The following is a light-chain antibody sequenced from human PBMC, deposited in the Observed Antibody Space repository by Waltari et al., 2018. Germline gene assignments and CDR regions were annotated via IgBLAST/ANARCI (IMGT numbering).Light chain of an antibody. J-gene: IGKJ1*01. V-gene: IGKV1-5*03. CDR2: KTS. CDR1: QTVSTW. CDR3: HQYSSFSQT. Sequence: DIQMTQSPSTLSASVGDRVTITCRASQTVSTWLAWYQQKPGKAPKLLNYKTSSLESGVPSRFSGSGSGTDFTLTISRLQPDDFATYFCHQYSSFSQTFGQGTRVEVK.